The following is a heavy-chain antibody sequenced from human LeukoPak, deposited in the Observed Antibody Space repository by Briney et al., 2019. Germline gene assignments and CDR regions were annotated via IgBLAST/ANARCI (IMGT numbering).Heavy chain of an antibody. D-gene: IGHD4-11*01. J-gene: IGHJ4*02. CDR2: ISSSGSTI. Sequence: KPGRSLRLSCAPSGFTFSDYYMSWIRQAPGKGLEWVSYISSSGSTIYYADSVKGRFTISRDNAKNSLYLQMNSLRAEDTAVYYCANPPTVTSFDSWGQGTLVTVSS. CDR3: ANPPTVTSFDS. CDR1: GFTFSDYY. V-gene: IGHV3-11*04.